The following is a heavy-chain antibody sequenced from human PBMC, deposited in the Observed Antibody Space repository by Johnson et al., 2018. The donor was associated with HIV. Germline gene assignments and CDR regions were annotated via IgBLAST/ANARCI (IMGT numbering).Heavy chain of an antibody. CDR1: GFTFRSNY. CDR2: IYSGGSP. CDR3: ARLGLTDAFDI. V-gene: IGHV3-66*01. Sequence: VQLVESGGGVVQPGRPLRLTCAASGFTFRSNYMSWVRQAPGKGLEWVSVIYSGGSPYYADSVKGRFTISRDNSKNTLYLQMNSLRAEDTAVYYCARLGLTDAFDIWGQGTMVTVSP. J-gene: IGHJ3*02. D-gene: IGHD2-8*01.